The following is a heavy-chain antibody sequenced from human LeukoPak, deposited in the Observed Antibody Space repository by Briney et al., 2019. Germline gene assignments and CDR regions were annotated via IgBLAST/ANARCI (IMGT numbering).Heavy chain of an antibody. Sequence: PGGSLRLSCAASGFTFSSYAMHWVRQAPGKGLEWVAVISSDGSNKYYADSVKGRFTISRDNSKNTLYLQMNSLRAEDTAVYYCARDGERDGYNLYYYYYMDVWGKGTTVTVSS. D-gene: IGHD5-24*01. J-gene: IGHJ6*03. V-gene: IGHV3-30*04. CDR3: ARDGERDGYNLYYYYYMDV. CDR1: GFTFSSYA. CDR2: ISSDGSNK.